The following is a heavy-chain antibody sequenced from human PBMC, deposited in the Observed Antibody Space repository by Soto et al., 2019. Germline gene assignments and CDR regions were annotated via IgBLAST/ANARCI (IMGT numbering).Heavy chain of an antibody. CDR2: IYYSGST. CDR3: TRAPVSGSYCFDF. Sequence: SETLSLTCTVSGGSISSGGYYWSWIRQHPGKGLEWIGYIYYSGSTYYNPSLKSRVAISVDTSMNQFSLKLSSVTAADTAVYYCTRAPVSGSYCFDFWGQGTPVTVSS. V-gene: IGHV4-61*08. D-gene: IGHD1-26*01. J-gene: IGHJ4*02. CDR1: GGSISSGGYY.